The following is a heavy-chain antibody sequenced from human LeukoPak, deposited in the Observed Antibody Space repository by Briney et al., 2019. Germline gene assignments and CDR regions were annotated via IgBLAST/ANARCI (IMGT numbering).Heavy chain of an antibody. J-gene: IGHJ6*02. CDR1: GGSISSSSYY. V-gene: IGHV4-39*01. CDR2: IYYSGNT. CDR3: ARTRPSDGMDV. Sequence: SETLSLTCTVSGGSISSSSYYWGWIRQSPGKGLEWIGSIYYSGNTYYNPSLKSRVTISIDTSKNQFSLKLNSVTAADTAVYNCARTRPSDGMDVWGQGTTVTVSS.